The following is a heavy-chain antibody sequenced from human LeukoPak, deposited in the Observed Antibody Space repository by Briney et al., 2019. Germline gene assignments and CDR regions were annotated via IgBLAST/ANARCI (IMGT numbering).Heavy chain of an antibody. CDR1: GGTFSSYT. Sequence: SVKVSCKASGGTFSSYTISWVRQAPGQGLEWMGRIIPILGIANYAQKFQGRVTITADRSTSTAYMELSSLRSEDTAVYYCVLRFLEWLFPGWWGQGTLVTVSS. V-gene: IGHV1-69*02. J-gene: IGHJ4*02. D-gene: IGHD3-3*01. CDR3: VLRFLEWLFPGW. CDR2: IIPILGIA.